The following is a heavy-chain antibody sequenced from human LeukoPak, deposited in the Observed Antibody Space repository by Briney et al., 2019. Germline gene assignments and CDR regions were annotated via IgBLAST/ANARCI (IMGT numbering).Heavy chain of an antibody. D-gene: IGHD1-26*01. CDR1: GGSISSYN. CDR3: ARGPGSGTYWAFDY. V-gene: IGHV4-59*01. CDR2: IYYSGTT. Sequence: SETLSLTCTVSGGSISSYNWSWIRQPPGKGLEWIGYIYYSGTTSYNPSLRSRVTISVDTSKNQFSLKLSSVTAGDTAVYYCARGPGSGTYWAFDYWGQGTLVTVSS. J-gene: IGHJ4*02.